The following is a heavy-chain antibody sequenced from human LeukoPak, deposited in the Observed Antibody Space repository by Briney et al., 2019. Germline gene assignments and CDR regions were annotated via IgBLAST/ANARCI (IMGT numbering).Heavy chain of an antibody. V-gene: IGHV1-8*01. CDR2: MNPNSGNT. J-gene: IGHJ6*03. Sequence: ASVKVSCKASGYTFTSYDINWVRQATGQGLEWMGWMNPNSGNTGYAQKFQGRVTMTRNTSISTAYMELSSLRSEDTAVYYCARGRGGRFLEWLLSSHYYYYYYMDVWGKGTTVTVSS. CDR3: ARGRGGRFLEWLLSSHYYYYYYMDV. D-gene: IGHD3-3*01. CDR1: GYTFTSYD.